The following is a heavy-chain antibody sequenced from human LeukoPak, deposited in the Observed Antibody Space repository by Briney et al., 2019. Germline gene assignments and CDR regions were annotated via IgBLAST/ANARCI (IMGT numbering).Heavy chain of an antibody. CDR3: ARRPRGDYKAWFDP. CDR2: IYYSGST. D-gene: IGHD5-24*01. J-gene: IGHJ5*02. V-gene: IGHV4-39*01. Sequence: PSETLSLTCTVSGGSIRSSSDYWAWIRQPPGKGLEWIGSIYYSGSTYYNPSLKRRVTISVDTSKNQFSLKVRSVTATDTAVYYCARRPRGDYKAWFDPWGQGTLVTVSS. CDR1: GGSIRSSSDY.